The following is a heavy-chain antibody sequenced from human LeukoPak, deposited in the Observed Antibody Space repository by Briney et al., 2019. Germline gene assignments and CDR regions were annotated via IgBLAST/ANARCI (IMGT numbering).Heavy chain of an antibody. J-gene: IGHJ6*02. CDR2: INPNRGGA. D-gene: IGHD2-2*01. CDR1: GYTFTGYY. V-gene: IGHV1-2*02. CDR3: ARAAVVVVPAARTYYYYYGMDV. Sequence: APVKVSCKASGYTFTGYYMHWVRQAPGQGVEWMGWINPNRGGANYAQKFRGRVTMTRDTCISTAYMELSRLRSDDTAVYYCARAAVVVVPAARTYYYYYGMDVWGQGTTVTVSS.